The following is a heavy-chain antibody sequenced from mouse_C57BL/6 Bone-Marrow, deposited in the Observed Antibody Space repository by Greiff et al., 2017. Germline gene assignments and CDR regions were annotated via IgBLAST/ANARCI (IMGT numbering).Heavy chain of an antibody. J-gene: IGHJ4*01. D-gene: IGHD1-1*02. CDR2: IHPNSGST. Sequence: VQLQQPGAELVKPGASVKLSCKASGYTFTSYWMHWVKQRPGQGLEWIGMIHPNSGSTNSNEKFKSKATLTVDKSSSTAYMQLSSLTSEDSAVYYCARGPFGGYPYYYAMDYWGQGTSVTVSS. V-gene: IGHV1-64*01. CDR3: ARGPFGGYPYYYAMDY. CDR1: GYTFTSYW.